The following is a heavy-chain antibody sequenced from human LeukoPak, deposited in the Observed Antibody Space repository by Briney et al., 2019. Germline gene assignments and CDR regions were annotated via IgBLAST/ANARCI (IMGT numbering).Heavy chain of an antibody. V-gene: IGHV3-23*01. CDR3: AKDPPRYCSGGSCWY. Sequence: GGSLRLSCAASRFTFSSYAMSWVRQAPGKGLEWVSAISGSGGSTYYADSVKGRFTISRDNSKNTLYLQMYSLRAEDTAVYYCAKDPPRYCSGGSCWYWGQGTLVTVSS. CDR2: ISGSGGST. D-gene: IGHD2-15*01. CDR1: RFTFSSYA. J-gene: IGHJ4*02.